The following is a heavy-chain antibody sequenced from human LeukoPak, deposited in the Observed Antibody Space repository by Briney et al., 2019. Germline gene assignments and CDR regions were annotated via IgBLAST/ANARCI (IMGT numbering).Heavy chain of an antibody. V-gene: IGHV3-23*01. Sequence: GGSLRLSCAASGFTFSNYAMSWVRQAPGKGLEWEPSISGSAITTYYADSVKGRFAISRDNSKNTLYLQMTSLRAEDTAVYYCAKDQRFGDLDDYRGQGTLVTVSS. CDR3: AKDQRFGDLDDY. CDR1: GFTFSNYA. CDR2: ISGSAITT. J-gene: IGHJ4*02. D-gene: IGHD3-10*01.